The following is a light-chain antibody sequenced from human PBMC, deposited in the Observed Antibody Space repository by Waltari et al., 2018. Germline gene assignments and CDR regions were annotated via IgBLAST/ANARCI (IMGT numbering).Light chain of an antibody. J-gene: IGKJ2*01. V-gene: IGKV3-15*01. Sequence: EIVMTQSPVTLSVSPGERAALSCRPSQSVRTNLAWYQQRPGQTPRLLIYGTSTRATEIPARFSGSGSGTELTLTISSLQSEDFAVYYCQQYNDWPYTFGQGTKLEIK. CDR2: GTS. CDR1: QSVRTN. CDR3: QQYNDWPYT.